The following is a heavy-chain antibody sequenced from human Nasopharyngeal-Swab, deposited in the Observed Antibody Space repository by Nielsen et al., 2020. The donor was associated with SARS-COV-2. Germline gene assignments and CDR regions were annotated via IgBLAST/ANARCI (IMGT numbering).Heavy chain of an antibody. D-gene: IGHD2-15*01. CDR2: IYYSGST. J-gene: IGHJ4*02. Sequence: WIRQPPGKGLEWIGYIYYSGSTNYNPSLKSRVTISVDTSKNQFSLKLSSVTAADTAVYYCASSLKIPAATFLPRLFDYWGQGTLVTVSS. V-gene: IGHV4-59*01. CDR3: ASSLKIPAATFLPRLFDY.